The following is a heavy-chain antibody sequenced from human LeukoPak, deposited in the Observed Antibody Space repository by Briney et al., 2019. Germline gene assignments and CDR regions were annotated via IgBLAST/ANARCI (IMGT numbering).Heavy chain of an antibody. CDR2: IYYSGST. CDR1: GGSISSGDYY. CDR3: ARVGGYDADLFDY. J-gene: IGHJ4*02. D-gene: IGHD5-12*01. V-gene: IGHV4-30-4*08. Sequence: SETLSLTCTVSGGSISSGDYYWSWIRQPPGKGLEWIGYIYYSGSTYYNPSLKSRVTISVDTSKNQFSLKLSSVTAAGTAVYYCARVGGYDADLFDYWGQGTLVTVSS.